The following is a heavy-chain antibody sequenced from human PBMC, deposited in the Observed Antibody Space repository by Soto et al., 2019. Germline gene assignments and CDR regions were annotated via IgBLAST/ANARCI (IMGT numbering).Heavy chain of an antibody. J-gene: IGHJ4*02. Sequence: SETLSHTCSLSGGSVNNTTYYWSWIRQPPGKRLEWIGYVYYSGTTNYNPSLKSRVTISIDMSKNQFSLRLSSVTAADTALYYCARTTAVPNTLRWRYFFDFWGQGTLVTVSS. D-gene: IGHD3-9*01. V-gene: IGHV4-61*01. CDR3: ARTTAVPNTLRWRYFFDF. CDR1: GGSVNNTTYY. CDR2: VYYSGTT.